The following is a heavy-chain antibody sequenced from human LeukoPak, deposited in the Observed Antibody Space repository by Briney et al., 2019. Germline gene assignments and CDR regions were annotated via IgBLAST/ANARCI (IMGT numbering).Heavy chain of an antibody. Sequence: PSETLSLTCTVSGGSISSYYWSWVRQPPGKGLEWIGYIYYSGSTNYNPSLKSRVTISVDTSKNQFSLKLSSVTAADTAVYYCARGRYDYVWGSYRYRHAKYFQHWGQGTLVTVSS. V-gene: IGHV4-59*12. D-gene: IGHD3-16*02. CDR2: IYYSGST. J-gene: IGHJ1*01. CDR1: GGSISSYY. CDR3: ARGRYDYVWGSYRYRHAKYFQH.